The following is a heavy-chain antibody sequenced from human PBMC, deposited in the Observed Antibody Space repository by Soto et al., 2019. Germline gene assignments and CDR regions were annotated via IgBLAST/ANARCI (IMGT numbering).Heavy chain of an antibody. CDR3: ARDTETLGPRANDALDI. Sequence: ASVKVSCKAAGYTFRAYTMNCVRQAPAQILEWMGWTNVCSGNTRYSQNFQGRVSITRDTSASTVYMELTGLKSEDTAMYYCARDTETLGPRANDALDIWGQGTMVTVSS. V-gene: IGHV1-3*01. D-gene: IGHD3-3*02. CDR2: TNVCSGNT. CDR1: GYTFRAYT. J-gene: IGHJ3*02.